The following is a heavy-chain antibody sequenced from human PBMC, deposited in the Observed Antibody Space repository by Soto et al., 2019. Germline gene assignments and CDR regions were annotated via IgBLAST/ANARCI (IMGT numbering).Heavy chain of an antibody. J-gene: IGHJ5*02. Sequence: ASVKVSCKASGYTFTGYYMHWVRQAPGQGLEWMGWINPNSGGTNYAQKFQGWVTMTRDTSISTAYMELSRLRSDDTAVYYCARGGYYGSGSYWDTNWFDPWGQGTLVTVSS. CDR2: INPNSGGT. D-gene: IGHD3-10*01. CDR1: GYTFTGYY. CDR3: ARGGYYGSGSYWDTNWFDP. V-gene: IGHV1-2*04.